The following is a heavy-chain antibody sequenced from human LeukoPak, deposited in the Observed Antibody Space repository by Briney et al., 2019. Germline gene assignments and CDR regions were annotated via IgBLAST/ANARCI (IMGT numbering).Heavy chain of an antibody. J-gene: IGHJ4*02. D-gene: IGHD3-10*01. CDR3: AKDRGVSAYPVFDS. Sequence: PVQPLDSPSVVSGSNAIYYADSVKGRFTISRDNAKNFVFLQMNSLGDDDTAVYYCAKDRGVSAYPVFDSWGQGTLVTVSS. V-gene: IGHV3-69-1*01. CDR2: VSGSNAI.